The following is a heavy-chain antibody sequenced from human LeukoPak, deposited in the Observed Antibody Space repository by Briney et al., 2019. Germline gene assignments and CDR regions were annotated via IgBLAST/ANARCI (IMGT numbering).Heavy chain of an antibody. J-gene: IGHJ4*02. Sequence: PSETLSLTCAVSGGSISSSNWWSWVRQPPGKGLEWIGEIYHSGSTNYNPSLKSRVTISVDKSKNQFSLKLSSVTAADTAVYYCARDGGYCSGGSCYHNYFDYWGQGTLVTVSS. V-gene: IGHV4-4*02. D-gene: IGHD2-15*01. CDR3: ARDGGYCSGGSCYHNYFDY. CDR1: GGSISSSNW. CDR2: IYHSGST.